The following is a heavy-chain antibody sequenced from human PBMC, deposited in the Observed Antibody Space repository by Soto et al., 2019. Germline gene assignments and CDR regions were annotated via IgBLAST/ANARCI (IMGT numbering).Heavy chain of an antibody. V-gene: IGHV1-8*01. CDR1: GYTFTRYD. Sequence: QVQLVQSGAEVKKPGASVKVSCKASGYTFTRYDINWVRQATGQGLEWMGWMNPNSGNTGYVQKFQGRVTMTRNTSISTAYMELSSXXXXXXXXXXXXXXXXXXXXXXGQGTLVTVSS. CDR2: MNPNSGNT. J-gene: IGHJ4*02. CDR3: XXXXXXXXXX.